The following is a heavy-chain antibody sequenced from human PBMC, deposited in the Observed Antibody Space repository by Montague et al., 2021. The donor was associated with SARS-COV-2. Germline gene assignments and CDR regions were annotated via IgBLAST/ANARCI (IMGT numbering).Heavy chain of an antibody. D-gene: IGHD2-21*01. J-gene: IGHJ4*02. Sequence: TLSLTCTVSGGSISSGSYYWSWIRQPAGKGLEWIGSNYTSGSTNYNPSLKSRVTISVDTSKNQFSLKLSSVTAADTAVYYCARVVGFDFDYWGQGTLVTVSS. V-gene: IGHV4-61*02. CDR3: ARVVGFDFDY. CDR1: GGSISSGSYY. CDR2: NYTSGST.